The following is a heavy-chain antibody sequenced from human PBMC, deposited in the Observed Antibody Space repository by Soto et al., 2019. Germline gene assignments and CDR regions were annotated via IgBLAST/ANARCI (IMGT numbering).Heavy chain of an antibody. V-gene: IGHV3-64D*06. Sequence: GGSLRLSCSASGFTFSSYAMHWVRQAPGKGLEYVSAISSNGGSTYYADSVKGRFTISRDNSKNTLYLQMSSLRAEDTAVYYCVKDESYCGRDCGGDYFDYWGQGTLVTVSS. CDR1: GFTFSSYA. CDR2: ISSNGGST. D-gene: IGHD2-21*02. J-gene: IGHJ4*02. CDR3: VKDESYCGRDCGGDYFDY.